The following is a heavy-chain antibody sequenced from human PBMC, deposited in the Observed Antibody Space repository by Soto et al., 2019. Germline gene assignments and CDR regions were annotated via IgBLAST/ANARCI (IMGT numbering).Heavy chain of an antibody. D-gene: IGHD6-13*01. J-gene: IGHJ5*02. CDR2: INAGNGNT. V-gene: IGHV1-3*05. CDR3: ARDRQQLNGFDP. Sequence: QVQLVQSGAEEKKPGASVKVSCKASGYTFTSYAMHWVRQAPGQRLEWMGWINAGNGNTKYSQKFQGRVTITRDTSASTAYMELRSLRSEDTAVYYFARDRQQLNGFDPWGQGTLVTVSS. CDR1: GYTFTSYA.